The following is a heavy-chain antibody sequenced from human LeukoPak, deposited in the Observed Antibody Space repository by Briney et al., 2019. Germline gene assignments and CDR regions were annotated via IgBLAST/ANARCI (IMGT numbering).Heavy chain of an antibody. CDR1: GFTFNTAW. D-gene: IGHD3-3*01. CDR2: IKSKTDGGTT. CDR3: TTDLRL. Sequence: PGGSLRLSCAASGFTFNTAWMSWVRQAPGKGLEYVGRIKSKTDGGTTHYAAPVKGRFTISRDDSKNTLYLQMNSLMIKDTALYYCTTDLRLWGRGTLVTVSS. J-gene: IGHJ1*01. V-gene: IGHV3-15*01.